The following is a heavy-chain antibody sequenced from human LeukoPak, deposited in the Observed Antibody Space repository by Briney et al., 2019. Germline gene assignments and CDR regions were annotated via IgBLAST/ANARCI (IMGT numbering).Heavy chain of an antibody. CDR1: GFTFSSYS. CDR3: AREGYNWNYYSADYYMDV. D-gene: IGHD1-7*01. V-gene: IGHV3-21*01. Sequence: PGGSLRLSCAASGFTFSSYSMNWVRQAPGKGLEWVSSISSSSSYIYYADSVKCRFTISRDNAKNSLYLQMNSLRAEDTAVHYCAREGYNWNYYSADYYMDVWGKGTTVTVSS. J-gene: IGHJ6*03. CDR2: ISSSSSYI.